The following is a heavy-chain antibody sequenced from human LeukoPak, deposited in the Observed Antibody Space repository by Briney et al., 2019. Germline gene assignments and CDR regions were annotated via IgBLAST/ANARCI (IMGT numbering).Heavy chain of an antibody. CDR1: GGSISSSSYY. CDR2: IYYSGST. J-gene: IGHJ4*02. Sequence: SETLSLTCTVSGGSISSSSYYWGWIRQPPGKGLEWIGSIYYSGSTYSNPSLKSRVTISVDTSKNQFSLKLSSVTAADTAVYYCARHPSPWLRLDSDYWGQGTLVTVSS. V-gene: IGHV4-39*01. CDR3: ARHPSPWLRLDSDY. D-gene: IGHD3-16*01.